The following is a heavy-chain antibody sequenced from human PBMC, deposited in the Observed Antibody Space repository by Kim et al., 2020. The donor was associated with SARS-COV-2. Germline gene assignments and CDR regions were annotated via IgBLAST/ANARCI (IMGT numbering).Heavy chain of an antibody. CDR3: ARWYSEDIVVVPADQGGPVDY. J-gene: IGHJ4*02. V-gene: IGHV3-11*01. CDR1: GFTFSDYY. Sequence: GGSLRLSCAASGFTFSDYYMSWIRQAPGKGLEWVSYISSSGSTIYYADSVKGRFTISRDNAKNSLYLQMNSLRAEDTAVYYCARWYSEDIVVVPADQGGPVDYWGQGTLVTVSS. CDR2: ISSSGSTI. D-gene: IGHD2-2*01.